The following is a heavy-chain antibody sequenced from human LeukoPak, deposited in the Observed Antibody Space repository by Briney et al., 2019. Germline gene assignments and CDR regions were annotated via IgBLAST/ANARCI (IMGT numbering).Heavy chain of an antibody. D-gene: IGHD6-13*01. CDR2: ISYDGSNK. CDR3: AKSGYSSSWYDLYFDY. Sequence: GGSLRLSCAASGFTFSSYSMNWVRQAPGKGLEWVAFISYDGSNKYYADSVKGRFTISRDNSKNTLYLQMNSLRAEDTAVYYCAKSGYSSSWYDLYFDYWGQGTLVTVSS. V-gene: IGHV3-30*18. CDR1: GFTFSSYS. J-gene: IGHJ4*02.